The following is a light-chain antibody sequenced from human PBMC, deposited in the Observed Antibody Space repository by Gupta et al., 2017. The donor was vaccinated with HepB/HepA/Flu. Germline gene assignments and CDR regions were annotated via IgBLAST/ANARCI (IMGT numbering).Light chain of an antibody. Sequence: DIQMTQSPSTLSASVGDRVTITCRASQSVGSWLAWYQQKAGKAPNLLIYEASTLERGVPSRFSGSGSGTEFTLTISSLQPNDFATYYCQHYNNYPWTFGQGTKVEI. CDR2: EAS. J-gene: IGKJ1*01. V-gene: IGKV1-5*03. CDR1: QSVGSW. CDR3: QHYNNYPWT.